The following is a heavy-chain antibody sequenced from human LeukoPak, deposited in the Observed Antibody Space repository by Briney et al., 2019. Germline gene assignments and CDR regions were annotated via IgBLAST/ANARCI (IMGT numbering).Heavy chain of an antibody. Sequence: ASVKVSCKASGYTFTGYYMHWVRQAPGQGLEWMGWINPNSGGTNYAQKLQGRVTMTTDTSTSTAYMELRSLRSDDTAVYYCARRPMVRGVITPYFDYWGQGTLVTVSS. J-gene: IGHJ4*02. CDR2: INPNSGGT. D-gene: IGHD3-10*01. CDR3: ARRPMVRGVITPYFDY. V-gene: IGHV1-2*02. CDR1: GYTFTGYY.